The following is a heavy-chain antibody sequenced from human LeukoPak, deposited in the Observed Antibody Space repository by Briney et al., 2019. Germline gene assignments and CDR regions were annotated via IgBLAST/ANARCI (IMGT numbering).Heavy chain of an antibody. Sequence: ASVKVSCKASGYTFTSYGISWVRQAPGQGLEWMGWISAYNGNTNYAQKLQGRVTMTTDTSTSTAYMELRSLGSDDTAVYYCARDRSRYRYFDWLLRPLDYWGQGTLVTVSS. D-gene: IGHD3-9*01. CDR3: ARDRSRYRYFDWLLRPLDY. J-gene: IGHJ4*02. V-gene: IGHV1-18*01. CDR2: ISAYNGNT. CDR1: GYTFTSYG.